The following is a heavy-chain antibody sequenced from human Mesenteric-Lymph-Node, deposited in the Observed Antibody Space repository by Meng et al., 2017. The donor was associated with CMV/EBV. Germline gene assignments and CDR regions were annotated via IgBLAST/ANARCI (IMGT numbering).Heavy chain of an antibody. Sequence: LSCAAAGFTVSSNYMSWVRQAPGKGLEWVSIIYSGGNTFYADSVKGRFTISTDNSKNTLYLQMDSLRVDDTAVYYCARGAGYNWFDPWGQGTLVTVSS. J-gene: IGHJ5*02. CDR2: IYSGGNT. CDR1: GFTVSSNY. V-gene: IGHV3-66*02. CDR3: ARGAGYNWFDP. D-gene: IGHD3-10*01.